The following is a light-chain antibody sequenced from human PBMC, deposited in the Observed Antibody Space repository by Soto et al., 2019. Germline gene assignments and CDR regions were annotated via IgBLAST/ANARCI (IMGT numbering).Light chain of an antibody. Sequence: QSVLTQPPSVSAAPGQKVTISCSGSSSNIGNNYVSWYQQLPGTAPKLLIYDNNKRPSGINDRFSGSKSGTSATLGITGLQTGDEADYYCGTWNSSLSAVVFGGGTKLTVL. J-gene: IGLJ2*01. CDR2: DNN. V-gene: IGLV1-51*01. CDR1: SSNIGNNY. CDR3: GTWNSSLSAVV.